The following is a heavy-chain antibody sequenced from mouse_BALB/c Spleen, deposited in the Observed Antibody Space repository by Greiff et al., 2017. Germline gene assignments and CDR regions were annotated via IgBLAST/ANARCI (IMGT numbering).Heavy chain of an antibody. J-gene: IGHJ3*01. V-gene: IGHV1-14*01. Sequence: VQLKQSGPALVKPGASVKMSCTASGYTFTSYVMHWVKQKPGQGLEWIGYINPYNDGTKYNEKFKGKATLTSDTSSSTAYMERSSLTSEDSAVYYCARSDDYGWCAYWGQGTLVTVAA. D-gene: IGHD2-4*01. CDR2: INPYNDGT. CDR3: ARSDDYGWCAY. CDR1: GYTFTSYV.